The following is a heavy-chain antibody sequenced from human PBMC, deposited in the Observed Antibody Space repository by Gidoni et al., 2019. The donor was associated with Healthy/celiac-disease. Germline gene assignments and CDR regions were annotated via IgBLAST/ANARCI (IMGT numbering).Heavy chain of an antibody. Sequence: QVQLQESGPGLVKPSGTLSLTCAVSGGSISSSNWWSWVRQPPGKGLEWIGEIYHSGSTNYNPSLKSRVTISVDKSKNQFSLKLSSVTAADTAVYYCARGVRYPESGTTGTTEYFQHWGQGTLVTVSS. D-gene: IGHD1-1*01. V-gene: IGHV4-4*02. CDR1: GGSISSSNW. J-gene: IGHJ1*01. CDR2: IYHSGST. CDR3: ARGVRYPESGTTGTTEYFQH.